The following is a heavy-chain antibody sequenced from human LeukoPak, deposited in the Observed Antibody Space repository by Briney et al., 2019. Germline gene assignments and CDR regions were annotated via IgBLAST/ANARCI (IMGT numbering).Heavy chain of an antibody. CDR2: IYTSGST. J-gene: IGHJ4*02. CDR1: GGSISDYY. CDR3: ARVLTIFGVVIRYFDY. Sequence: SETLSLTCTVSGGSISDYYWSWVRQPPGKGLEWLGYIYTSGSTNYNPSLKSRVTISADTSKNQFSLKLSSVTAADTAVYYCARVLTIFGVVIRYFDYWGQGTLVTVSS. D-gene: IGHD3-3*01. V-gene: IGHV4-4*09.